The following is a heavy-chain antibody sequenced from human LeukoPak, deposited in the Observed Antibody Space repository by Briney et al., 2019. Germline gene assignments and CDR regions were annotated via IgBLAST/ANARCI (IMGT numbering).Heavy chain of an antibody. Sequence: GGSLRLSCAASGFTFSSYGMSWVRQAPGKGLEWVPAISGSGGSTYYADSVKGRFTISRDNSKNTLYLQMNSLRAEDTAVYYCAKGGDGYDILTGYSTSYYYYYMDVWGKGTTVTISS. J-gene: IGHJ6*03. CDR3: AKGGDGYDILTGYSTSYYYYYMDV. CDR2: ISGSGGST. CDR1: GFTFSSYG. D-gene: IGHD3-9*01. V-gene: IGHV3-23*01.